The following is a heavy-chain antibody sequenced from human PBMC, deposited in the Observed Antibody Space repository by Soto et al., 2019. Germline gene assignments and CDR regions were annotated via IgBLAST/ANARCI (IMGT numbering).Heavy chain of an antibody. CDR3: ARDRGVAPPVAVNTHYYYYMDV. J-gene: IGHJ6*03. Sequence: QDQLVQSGVEVKKPGASVKVSCKASGYSFTNYGITWVRQAPGQGIEWMGWISAYNDNTNYAQKFQGRVTLTTDASTSTAYLELRSLRSDDTAVYYCARDRGVAPPVAVNTHYYYYMDVWGKGTTVTVSS. CDR2: ISAYNDNT. V-gene: IGHV1-18*01. D-gene: IGHD6-19*01. CDR1: GYSFTNYG.